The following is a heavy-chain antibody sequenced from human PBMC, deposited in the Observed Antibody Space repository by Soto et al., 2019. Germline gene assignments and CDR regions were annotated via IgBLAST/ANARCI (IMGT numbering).Heavy chain of an antibody. CDR2: MNPNSGNA. D-gene: IGHD5-18*01. CDR1: GYIFTSYD. Sequence: QVQLVPSGAEVKKPGASVKVSCKASGYIFTSYDINWVRQATGQRLEWMGWMNPNSGNAGSVQKFQGRVTMTRNTSIGTAYMELRSLRSEDTAVYYCARSLRGYSFADSWGQGTLVSVSS. J-gene: IGHJ4*02. CDR3: ARSLRGYSFADS. V-gene: IGHV1-8*02.